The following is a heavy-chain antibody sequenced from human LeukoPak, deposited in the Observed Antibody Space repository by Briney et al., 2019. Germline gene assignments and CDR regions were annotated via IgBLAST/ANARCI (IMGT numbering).Heavy chain of an antibody. CDR1: GFTFSSYA. Sequence: PGGSLRLSCAASGFTFSSYAMSWVRQGPGKGLECVSTISAAGGITYYADSVKGRFTISRDNSKNTLFLQMSSLRAEDTAVYYCAGYYCSSGTCRKYLDYWGQGTLVTVSS. D-gene: IGHD2-15*01. V-gene: IGHV3-23*01. CDR2: ISAAGGIT. J-gene: IGHJ4*02. CDR3: AGYYCSSGTCRKYLDY.